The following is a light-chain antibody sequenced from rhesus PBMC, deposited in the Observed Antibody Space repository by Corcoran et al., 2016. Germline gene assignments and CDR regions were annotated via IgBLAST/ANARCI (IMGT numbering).Light chain of an antibody. CDR3: QQHSSSPRT. CDR2: AAS. CDR1: QGISSY. J-gene: IGKJ1*01. Sequence: DIQMTQSPSSLSASVGDRVTITCRASQGISSYLAWYQQKPGKAPKLLIYAASTLQSGVPSRFSGSGSGTDFTLTISSLQPEDFATYYCQQHSSSPRTFGQGTKVEIK. V-gene: IGKV1-25*01.